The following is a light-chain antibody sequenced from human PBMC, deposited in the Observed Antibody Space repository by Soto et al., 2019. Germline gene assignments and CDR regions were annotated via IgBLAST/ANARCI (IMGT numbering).Light chain of an antibody. Sequence: QAALPQPPSASGTPGQRVTISCSGSNTNIGRNTVNWYQQLPGTAPKLLIYRNNQRPSGVPDRFSGSKSGTSASLAISGLQSDDESDYYCASWDDGLTGYVFGTGTKVTVL. CDR3: ASWDDGLTGYV. V-gene: IGLV1-44*01. CDR1: NTNIGRNT. J-gene: IGLJ1*01. CDR2: RNN.